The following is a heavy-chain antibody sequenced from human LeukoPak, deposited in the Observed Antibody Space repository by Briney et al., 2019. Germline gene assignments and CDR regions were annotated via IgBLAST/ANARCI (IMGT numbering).Heavy chain of an antibody. V-gene: IGHV1-8*01. CDR2: MNPNSGNT. Sequence: ASVKVSCKASGYTFTSYDINWVRQAPGQGLEWMGWMNPNSGNTGYAQKFQGRVTMTRNTSISTAYMELSSLRSEDTAVYYCAGQQQLGDAFDIWGQGTMVTVSS. J-gene: IGHJ3*02. D-gene: IGHD6-13*01. CDR1: GYTFTSYD. CDR3: AGQQQLGDAFDI.